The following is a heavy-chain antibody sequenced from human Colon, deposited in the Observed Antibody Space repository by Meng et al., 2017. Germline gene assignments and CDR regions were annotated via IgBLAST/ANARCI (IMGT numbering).Heavy chain of an antibody. V-gene: IGHV4-61*01. CDR3: ARFYGSGTFEVHDY. Sequence: GQRQAPGPGLVRPSRTLSLTCIVSVGSVRSASYYWSWIRQPPGKGLEWIGLIHYSGSRNYNPSLKSRVTMSVDTSKNQVSLRLTSVTAADTAVYYCARFYGSGTFEVHDYWGQGTLVTVSS. CDR2: IHYSGSR. D-gene: IGHD3-10*01. CDR1: VGSVRSASYY. J-gene: IGHJ4*02.